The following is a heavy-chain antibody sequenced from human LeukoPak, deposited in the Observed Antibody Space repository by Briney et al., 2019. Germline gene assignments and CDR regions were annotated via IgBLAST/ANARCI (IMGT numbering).Heavy chain of an antibody. CDR1: GFTFTDYY. J-gene: IGHJ4*02. V-gene: IGHV3-11*01. Sequence: PGGSLRLSCAASGFTFTDYYMSRIRQAPGKGLEWVSYIGGSGTAIYYADSVKGRFTISRDNAKNSLYLQMNSLRAEDTAVYYCARDPMTTVTSGFWGQGTLVTVSS. D-gene: IGHD4-17*01. CDR3: ARDPMTTVTSGF. CDR2: IGGSGTAI.